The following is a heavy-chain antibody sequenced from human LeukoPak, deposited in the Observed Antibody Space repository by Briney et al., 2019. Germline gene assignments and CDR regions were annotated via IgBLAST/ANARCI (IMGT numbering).Heavy chain of an antibody. J-gene: IGHJ4*02. CDR3: AKHGVGSGYSHY. D-gene: IGHD3-3*01. V-gene: IGHV3-21*04. Sequence: PGGSLRLSCAASGFTFSSYTMNWVRQAPGKGLEWVASISTSSSYIYHADSVKGRFTISRDNSKNTLYLQMNSLRAEDTAVYYCAKHGVGSGYSHYWGQGTLVTVSS. CDR1: GFTFSSYT. CDR2: ISTSSSYI.